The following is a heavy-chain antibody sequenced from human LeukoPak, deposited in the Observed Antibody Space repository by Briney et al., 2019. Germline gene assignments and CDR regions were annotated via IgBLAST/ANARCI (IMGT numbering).Heavy chain of an antibody. D-gene: IGHD1-26*01. CDR1: GGSLSGYY. Sequence: SETLSLTCAVYGGSLSGYYWSWIRQPPGKGLEWIGEINHSGSTNYNPSLKSRVTISVDTSKNQFSLKLSSVTAADTAVYYCARGSGLPDYWGQGTLVTVSS. J-gene: IGHJ4*02. V-gene: IGHV4-34*01. CDR2: INHSGST. CDR3: ARGSGLPDY.